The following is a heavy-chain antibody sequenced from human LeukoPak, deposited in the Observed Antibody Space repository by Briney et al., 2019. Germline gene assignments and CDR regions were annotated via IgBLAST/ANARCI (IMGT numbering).Heavy chain of an antibody. D-gene: IGHD6-19*01. J-gene: IGHJ2*01. V-gene: IGHV1-18*01. CDR3: ARDLGSGWSNWYFDL. CDR2: ISAYNGNT. Sequence: GASVKVSCKASGYTFTGYGISWVRQAPGQGLEWMGWISAYNGNTNYAQKLQGRVTMTTDTSTSTAYMELRSLRSDDTAVYYCARDLGSGWSNWYFDLWGRGTLVTVSS. CDR1: GYTFTGYG.